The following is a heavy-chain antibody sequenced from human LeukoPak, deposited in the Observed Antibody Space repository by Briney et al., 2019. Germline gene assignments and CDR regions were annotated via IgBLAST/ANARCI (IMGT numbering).Heavy chain of an antibody. CDR2: IYSRGST. V-gene: IGHV4-59*01. J-gene: IGHJ4*02. Sequence: SETLSLTCTVSGPSIRSYYWSWIRQPPGKGLEWIGYIYSRGSTNYNPSLKSRVTISVDTSKNQFSLKLSSMTAADTAVYYCARDSSIFHYWGQGTLVTVSS. CDR3: ARDSSIFHY. CDR1: GPSIRSYY. D-gene: IGHD3-9*01.